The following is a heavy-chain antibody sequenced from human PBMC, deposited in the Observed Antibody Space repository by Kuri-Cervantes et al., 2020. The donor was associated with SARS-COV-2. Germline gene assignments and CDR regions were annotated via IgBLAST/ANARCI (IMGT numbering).Heavy chain of an antibody. CDR3: ARLTGGYSDYFDS. Sequence: SETRSLTCTLSGGSTISKNHYWGWIRQPPGKGLEWIGNIYYSRSTYYNPSLKSGVTISVDTSKNKFCLRLSSVTAADMAVYYCARLTGGYSDYFDSWGQGTLVTVSS. CDR2: IYYSRST. V-gene: IGHV4-39*07. CDR1: GGSTISKNHY. D-gene: IGHD3-10*01. J-gene: IGHJ4*02.